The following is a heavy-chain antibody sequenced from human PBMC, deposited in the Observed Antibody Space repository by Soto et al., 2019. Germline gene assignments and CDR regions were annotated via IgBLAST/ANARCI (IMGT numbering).Heavy chain of an antibody. CDR1: GFTFSDYG. Sequence: QVHLVESGGGVVRPGRSLRLSCAASGFTFSDYGMHWVRQAPGRGLEWVAITWHDGDKESYAGSVKGRFIISRDNSKNTLYLQMNSLRHEDTAVYYCARGTGYHWSYVDYWGQGTLVTLSS. V-gene: IGHV3-33*01. CDR2: TWHDGDKE. D-gene: IGHD3-9*01. J-gene: IGHJ4*02. CDR3: ARGTGYHWSYVDY.